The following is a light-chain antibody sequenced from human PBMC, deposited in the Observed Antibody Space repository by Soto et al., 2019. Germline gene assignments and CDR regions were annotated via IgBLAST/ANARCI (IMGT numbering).Light chain of an antibody. CDR3: AAWDDSLNALV. J-gene: IGLJ2*01. CDR1: SSNIERNT. Sequence: QSVLTQPPSASGTPGQSVTISCSGSSSNIERNTVSWYQQLPVTAPKLLIYSNNRRPSGVSDRFSGSRSCTSASLAISGLQSDDESDYHCAAWDDSLNALVFGGGTQLTV. V-gene: IGLV1-44*01. CDR2: SNN.